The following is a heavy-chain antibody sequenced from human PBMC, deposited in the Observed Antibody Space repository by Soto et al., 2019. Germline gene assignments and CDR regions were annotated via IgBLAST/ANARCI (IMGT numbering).Heavy chain of an antibody. D-gene: IGHD2-2*01. Sequence: SEILFLNFALSGCSISTGKFSWSWIRQPPGKGLEWIGYIYHSGSTYYNPSLKSRVTISVDRSKNQFSLKLSSVTAADTAVYYCARVPDRWGQGTLVTVSS. CDR1: GCSISTGKFS. J-gene: IGHJ5*02. CDR2: IYHSGST. V-gene: IGHV4-30-2*01. CDR3: ARVPDR.